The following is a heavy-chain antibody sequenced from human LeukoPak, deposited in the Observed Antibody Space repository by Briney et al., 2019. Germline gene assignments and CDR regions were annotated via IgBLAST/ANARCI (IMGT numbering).Heavy chain of an antibody. CDR2: ISGSGGST. D-gene: IGHD3-22*01. V-gene: IGHV3-23*01. CDR1: GFTFSSYA. CDR3: AKTYYYDSSGYYAGAFFDY. J-gene: IGHJ4*02. Sequence: GGSLRLSCAASGFTFSSYAMSWVRQAPGKGLEWVSAISGSGGSTYYADSVKGRFTISRDNSKNTLYLQMNSLRAEDTAVYYCAKTYYYDSSGYYAGAFFDYWGQGTLVTVSS.